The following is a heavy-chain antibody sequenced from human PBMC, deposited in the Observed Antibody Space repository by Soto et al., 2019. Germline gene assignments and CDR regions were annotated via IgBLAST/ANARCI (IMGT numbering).Heavy chain of an antibody. CDR1: GFTVSSNY. J-gene: IGHJ4*02. D-gene: IGHD6-13*01. CDR3: ARAPYSSSWYDY. Sequence: EVQLVESGGGLVQPGGSLRLSCAASGFTVSSNYMSWVRQAPGKGLEWVSVIYSGGSTYYADSVKGRFTISRDNSKYTLYLQMNSLRAEDTAVYYCARAPYSSSWYDYWGQGTLVTVSS. CDR2: IYSGGST. V-gene: IGHV3-66*01.